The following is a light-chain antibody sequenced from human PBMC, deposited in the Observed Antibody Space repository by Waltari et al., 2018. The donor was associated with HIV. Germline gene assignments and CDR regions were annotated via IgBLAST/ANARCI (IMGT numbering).Light chain of an antibody. J-gene: IGKJ4*01. CDR3: QQYFRIPPT. V-gene: IGKV4-1*01. CDR2: WAS. CDR1: RSILHSSDNRNY. Sequence: DIVMTQSPDSLPVSLGERATINCTSSRSILHSSDNRNYLAWYQQKPRQPPKLLISWASTRESGVPDRCSGSGSGTAFTLTITRLQAEDVAVYHCQQYFRIPPTFGGGTKVEIK.